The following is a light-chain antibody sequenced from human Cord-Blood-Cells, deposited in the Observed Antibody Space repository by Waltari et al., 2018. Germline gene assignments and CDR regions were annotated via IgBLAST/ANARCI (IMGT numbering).Light chain of an antibody. CDR1: QSISSY. V-gene: IGKV1-39*01. CDR2: AAS. CDR3: QQSYRTPWT. Sequence: DIQMTQSPSSLSASVGDRVTITCRASQSISSYLNWYQQKPGKAPKLLIYAASSLQSGVPSRFSGSGSGRDFTLTISSLQPEDFATYYWQQSYRTPWTFGQGTKVEIK. J-gene: IGKJ1*01.